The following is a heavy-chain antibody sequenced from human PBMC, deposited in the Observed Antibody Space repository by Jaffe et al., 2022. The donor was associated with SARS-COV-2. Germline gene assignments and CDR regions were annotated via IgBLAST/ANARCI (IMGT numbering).Heavy chain of an antibody. D-gene: IGHD1-26*01. CDR3: ASNLRRYSGSYDGGKAFDI. V-gene: IGHV4-39*01. Sequence: QLQLQESGPGLVKPSETLSLTCTVSGGSISITSYYWGWIRQPPGKGLEWIGIIYYSGSTYYNPSLKSRVTISVDTSKNQFSLKLSSVTAADTAVYYCASNLRRYSGSYDGGKAFDIWGQGTMVTVSS. J-gene: IGHJ3*02. CDR2: IYYSGST. CDR1: GGSISITSYY.